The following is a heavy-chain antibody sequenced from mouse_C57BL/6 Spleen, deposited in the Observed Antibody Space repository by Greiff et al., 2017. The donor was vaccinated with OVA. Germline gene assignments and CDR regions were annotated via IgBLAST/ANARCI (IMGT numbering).Heavy chain of an antibody. D-gene: IGHD1-1*01. CDR1: GFTFRSYG. V-gene: IGHV5-6*02. J-gene: IGHJ1*03. CDR3: ARHRHNGSSYRYIDV. CDR2: ISSGGSYT. Sequence: EVKVEESGGDLVKPGGSLKLSCAASGFTFRSYGMSWVRQTPDKRLEWVATISSGGSYTYSPDSVKGRFTISRENAKNTLYLQMSSLQSEDTALFYGARHRHNGSSYRYIDVWGTGTTVTVSS.